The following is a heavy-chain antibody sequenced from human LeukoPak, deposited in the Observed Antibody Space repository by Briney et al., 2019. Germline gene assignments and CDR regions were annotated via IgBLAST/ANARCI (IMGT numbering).Heavy chain of an antibody. J-gene: IGHJ2*01. D-gene: IGHD4-23*01. Sequence: ASVKVSCKASGYTFTSYGISWVRQAPGQGLEWVGWISAYNGNTNYAQKLQGRVTMTTDTSTSTAYMELRSLRSDDTAVYYCAREGGGDYGGNSYWYFDLWGRGTLVTVSS. CDR2: ISAYNGNT. V-gene: IGHV1-18*01. CDR1: GYTFTSYG. CDR3: AREGGGDYGGNSYWYFDL.